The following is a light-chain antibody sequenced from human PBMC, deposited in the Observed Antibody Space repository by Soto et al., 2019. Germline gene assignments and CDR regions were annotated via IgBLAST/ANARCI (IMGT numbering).Light chain of an antibody. CDR2: NNN. CDR1: SSNIGSNS. V-gene: IGLV1-44*01. J-gene: IGLJ3*02. CDR3: AAWDASLNGWV. Sequence: QSALTQPPSASGTPGQRVAISCSGSSSNIGSNSVNWFQHLPGSAPHLLIYNNNQRPSGVPDRISGSKSGTSASLAISGLQSEDEADYYCAAWDASLNGWVFGGGTQLTVL.